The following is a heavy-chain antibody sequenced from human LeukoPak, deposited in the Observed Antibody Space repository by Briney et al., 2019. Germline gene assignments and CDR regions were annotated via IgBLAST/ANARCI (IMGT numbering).Heavy chain of an antibody. J-gene: IGHJ4*02. CDR2: IASGSGTI. CDR3: VRAYCSTCYGYAY. D-gene: IGHD6-13*01. V-gene: IGHV3-48*02. Sequence: PGRSLRLSCVVSGFTLSSYSMNWVRQVPGKGLEWISYIASGSGTIYADSVKGRFTISRDNAKNSVFLQMNSLRDEDTAVYYCVRAYCSTCYGYAYWGLGTLVTVSS. CDR1: GFTLSSYS.